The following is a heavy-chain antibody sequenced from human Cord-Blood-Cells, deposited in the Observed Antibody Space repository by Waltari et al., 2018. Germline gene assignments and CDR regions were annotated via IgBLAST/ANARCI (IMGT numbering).Heavy chain of an antibody. Sequence: QVQLVESGGGVVQPGRSLSLSCAASGFTFSSYGMHWVRQAPGKGREWVAVISYDGSNKYYADSVKGRFTISRDNSKNTLYLQMNSLRAEDTAVYYCGRGRWGNWYFDLWGRGTLVTVSS. V-gene: IGHV3-30*03. D-gene: IGHD7-27*01. CDR2: ISYDGSNK. CDR3: GRGRWGNWYFDL. J-gene: IGHJ2*01. CDR1: GFTFSSYG.